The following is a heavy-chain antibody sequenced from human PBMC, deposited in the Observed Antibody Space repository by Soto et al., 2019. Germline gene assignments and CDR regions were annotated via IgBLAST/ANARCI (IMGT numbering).Heavy chain of an antibody. CDR1: GFTFTSYA. CDR2: ISYDGINE. D-gene: IGHD3-16*02. V-gene: IGHV3-30*15. J-gene: IGHJ4*02. Sequence: QVQLVESGGSVVQPGRSLRLSCEASGFTFTSYAMHWVRQAPGKGLEWVAVISYDGINEYYADSVKGRFTIPRDNSKNTLFLQMSSLRVEDTAVYYCARDRLRLGELSLIGDFDYWGQGTLVTVSS. CDR3: ARDRLRLGELSLIGDFDY.